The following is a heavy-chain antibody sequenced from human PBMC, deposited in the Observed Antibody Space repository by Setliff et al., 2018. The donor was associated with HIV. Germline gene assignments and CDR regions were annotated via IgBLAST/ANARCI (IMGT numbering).Heavy chain of an antibody. CDR2: VYYSGGT. CDR3: ARLGDSGYDFRGYFDY. CDR1: GGSVSDTSYY. V-gene: IGHV4-39*01. Sequence: SETLSLTCTVSGGSVSDTSYYWGWIRQPPGKVLEWLANVYYSGGTYYNPSLNSRVTISVDTSRNQFSLKLTSVTAADTALYFCARLGDSGYDFRGYFDYWGQGKLVTVSS. J-gene: IGHJ4*02. D-gene: IGHD5-12*01.